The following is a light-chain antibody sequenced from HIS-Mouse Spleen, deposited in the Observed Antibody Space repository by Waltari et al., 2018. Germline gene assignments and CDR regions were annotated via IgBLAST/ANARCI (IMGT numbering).Light chain of an antibody. CDR3: CSYAGSSTWV. J-gene: IGLJ3*02. V-gene: IGLV2-23*01. CDR1: SSDVGSYNL. CDR2: EGS. Sequence: QSALTQPASVSGSPGQSITISCTGTSSDVGSYNLVSWYQQHPGKAPKLRSYEGSKRPSGVCNRSSGSKSGNTASLTISGLQAEDEADYYCCSYAGSSTWVFGGGTKLTVL.